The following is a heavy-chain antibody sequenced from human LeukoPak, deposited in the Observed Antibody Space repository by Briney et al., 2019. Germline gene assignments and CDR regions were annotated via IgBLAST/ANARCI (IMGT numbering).Heavy chain of an antibody. V-gene: IGHV3-23*01. J-gene: IGHJ5*02. Sequence: GGSLRLSCAASGFTFSSSAMSWVRQAPGRGLEWVSAISGSGGSTYYADSARGRFTISRDNSKNTLYLQMNSLRVEDTAVYYCAKDRDISGRWAVPWGQGTLVTVSS. D-gene: IGHD3-22*01. CDR3: AKDRDISGRWAVP. CDR2: ISGSGGST. CDR1: GFTFSSSA.